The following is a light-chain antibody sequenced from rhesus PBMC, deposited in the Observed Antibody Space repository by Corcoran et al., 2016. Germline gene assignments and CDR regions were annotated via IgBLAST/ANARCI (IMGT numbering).Light chain of an antibody. J-gene: IGKJ3*01. CDR3: MQGIQLPFT. Sequence: DIVMTQTPLSLPVTPGEPASISCRSSQSLLHRGGKTYLAWYLQKPGPSPQFLIYEVSNRASGVPDRVSGRGAGTDVTLKISRVEAEDVGVYYCMQGIQLPFTFGPGTKLDIK. V-gene: IGKV2-90*01. CDR2: EVS. CDR1: QSLLHRGGKTY.